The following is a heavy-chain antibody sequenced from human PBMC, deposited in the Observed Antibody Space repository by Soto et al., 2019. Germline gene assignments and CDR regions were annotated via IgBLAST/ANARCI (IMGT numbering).Heavy chain of an antibody. V-gene: IGHV3-30*03. J-gene: IGHJ4*02. Sequence: QVQLVESGGGVVQPGRSLRLSCAASGFTFSSYGMHWVRQAPGKGLEWVALMSYDGSNKYYADSVKGRFTISRDNSNNTLYLQMNSLRGEDTAVYYCATRSYYYFDYWGQGTLVTVSS. CDR3: ATRSYYYFDY. CDR1: GFTFSSYG. CDR2: MSYDGSNK. D-gene: IGHD1-26*01.